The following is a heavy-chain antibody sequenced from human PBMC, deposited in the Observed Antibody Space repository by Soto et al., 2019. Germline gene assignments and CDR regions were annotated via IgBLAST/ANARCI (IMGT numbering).Heavy chain of an antibody. CDR1: GGTISNYY. D-gene: IGHD2-15*01. CDR3: AGLRGYAGSPIDY. Sequence: SETLSLTCTVSGGTISNYYWSWIRQPPGKGLEWMGYMYYSGSTKYNPSLKSRVTMSVDTPKNQFSLRLSSVTTADTAVYYCAGLRGYAGSPIDYWGQGTLVTVSS. J-gene: IGHJ4*02. CDR2: MYYSGST. V-gene: IGHV4-59*01.